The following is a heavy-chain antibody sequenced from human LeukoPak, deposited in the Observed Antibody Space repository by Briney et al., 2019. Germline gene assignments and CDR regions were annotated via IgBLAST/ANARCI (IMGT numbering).Heavy chain of an antibody. Sequence: SQTLSSTGLFPVGSIGVGVNNGAWIRQPQGKAWGWIGNIYYSGSTYYNPSLKSRVTISVDTSKNQFSLKLSSVTAADTAVYYCARPYYYDSSGYYDWYFDLWGRGTLVTVSS. CDR3: ARPYYYDSSGYYDWYFDL. CDR1: VGSIGVGVNN. D-gene: IGHD3-22*01. V-gene: IGHV4-31*02. CDR2: IYYSGST. J-gene: IGHJ2*01.